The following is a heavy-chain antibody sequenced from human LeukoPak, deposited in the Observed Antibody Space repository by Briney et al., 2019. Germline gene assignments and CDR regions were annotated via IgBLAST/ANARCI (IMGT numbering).Heavy chain of an antibody. CDR1: GFTFRSYW. J-gene: IGHJ3*01. D-gene: IGHD3-3*01. CDR2: ISDDGRST. Sequence: PGGSLRLSCAASGFTFRSYWMVWVRQVPGEGLMCVSHISDDGRSTIYADSVKGRFTISRDNAKNTVFLQMNSLRAEDTGVYYCTRDPISSAMQGAFDVWGQGTAVTVSS. V-gene: IGHV3-74*01. CDR3: TRDPISSAMQGAFDV.